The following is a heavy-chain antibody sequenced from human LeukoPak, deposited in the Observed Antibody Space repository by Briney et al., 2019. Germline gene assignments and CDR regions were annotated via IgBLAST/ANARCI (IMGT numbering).Heavy chain of an antibody. CDR1: GFTFSSNG. CDR3: AKHSSGYLRPDY. CDR2: ISYDGSNK. J-gene: IGHJ4*02. V-gene: IGHV3-30*18. Sequence: PGGSLRLSCAVSGFTFSSNGMHWVRQAPGQGLEWVAVISYDGSNKYYADSVKGRFTISRYNSTITLYLQMNTLRAEDTAVYYCAKHSSGYLRPDYWSQGTLVTVSS. D-gene: IGHD3-22*01.